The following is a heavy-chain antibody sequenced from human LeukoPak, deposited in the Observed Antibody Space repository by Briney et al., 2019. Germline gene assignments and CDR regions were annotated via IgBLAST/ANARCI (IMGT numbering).Heavy chain of an antibody. CDR2: VHLSGRT. CDR3: AREGGPYRPLDY. V-gene: IGHV4-4*02. Sequence: SETLSLTCGVSGGSISSTNWWTWVRQPPGEGLEWIGEVHLSGRTNYNPSLESRVTMSVEMSENHISLKLTSVTAADTAVYYCAREGGPYRPLDYSGQGTLVTVSS. CDR1: GGSISSTNW. J-gene: IGHJ4*02.